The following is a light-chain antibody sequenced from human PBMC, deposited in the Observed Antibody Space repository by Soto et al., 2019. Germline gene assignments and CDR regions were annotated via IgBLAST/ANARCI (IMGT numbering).Light chain of an antibody. CDR1: QSLVYSDGNTY. CDR3: PQGTHWPHT. J-gene: IGKJ2*01. CDR2: EVS. Sequence: DVVMTQSPLFLPVTLGQPASISCRSSQSLVYSDGNTYLSWFQQRPGQSPRRLIYEVSNRDSGVPDRFSGSGSGTDFTLKISRVEAEDVGVYYCPQGTHWPHTFGQGTKLEI. V-gene: IGKV2-30*01.